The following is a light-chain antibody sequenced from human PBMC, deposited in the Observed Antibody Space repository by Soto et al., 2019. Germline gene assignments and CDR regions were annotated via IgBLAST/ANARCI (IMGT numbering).Light chain of an antibody. V-gene: IGKV1-5*01. Sequence: DIPMTQSPATLSASVGDRVTITCRASQSISSWLAWYQQKPGKVPKLLIDDASSLESGVPSRFSGSGCGTEFTLTISSLQPDDFATYYCQQYNTYPWTCGHGTKVEIK. CDR2: DAS. J-gene: IGKJ1*01. CDR1: QSISSW. CDR3: QQYNTYPWT.